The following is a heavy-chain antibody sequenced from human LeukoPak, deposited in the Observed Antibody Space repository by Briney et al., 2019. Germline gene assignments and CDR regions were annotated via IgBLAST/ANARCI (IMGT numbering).Heavy chain of an antibody. CDR3: ARVGSGFFDY. V-gene: IGHV3-7*01. CDR2: IKQDESEK. Sequence: GGSLRLSCAASGFTFSSYWMTWARQAPGKGLEWVANIKQDESEKYYVDSVKGRFTISRDNAKNSLHLQMNSLRAEDTAVYYCARVGSGFFDYWGQGTLVTVSS. J-gene: IGHJ4*02. D-gene: IGHD3-10*01. CDR1: GFTFSSYW.